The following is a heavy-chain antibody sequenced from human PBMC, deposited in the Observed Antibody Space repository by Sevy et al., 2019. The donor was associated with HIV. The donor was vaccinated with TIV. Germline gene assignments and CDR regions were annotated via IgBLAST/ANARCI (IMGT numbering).Heavy chain of an antibody. D-gene: IGHD2-8*02. CDR3: GRGSSGVVSA. CDR2: VNSDGYWT. J-gene: IGHJ5*02. V-gene: IGHV3-74*01. CDR1: GITFNSDY. Sequence: GGSVRLSCAASGITFNSDYMHWVRQAPGKGLVWVSHVNSDGYWTGYADSVKGRFTISRDNAKNTLYLEMRSLTVEDTAVYYCGRGSSGVVSAWGQGTLVTVSS.